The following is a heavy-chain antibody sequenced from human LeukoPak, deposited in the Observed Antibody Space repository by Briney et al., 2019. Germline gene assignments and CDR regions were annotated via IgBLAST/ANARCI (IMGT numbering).Heavy chain of an antibody. V-gene: IGHV4-39*01. J-gene: IGHJ6*02. Sequence: PSETLSLTCTVADGSTTSRDYYWGWIRQPPGKGLEWIGNIYYDGTTYYNPSLKSRVTISIDTSKNQFSLDLSSVTAADTAAYYCARLHYYYGMDVWGQGTTVTVSS. CDR2: IYYDGTT. CDR3: ARLHYYYGMDV. CDR1: DGSTTSRDYY.